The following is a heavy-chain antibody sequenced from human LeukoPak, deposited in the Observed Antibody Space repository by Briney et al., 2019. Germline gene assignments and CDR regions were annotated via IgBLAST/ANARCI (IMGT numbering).Heavy chain of an antibody. Sequence: SETLSLTCTVSGGSISRYYWSWIRQPPGKGLEWIGYIYYSGSTNYNPSLKSRVTISVDTSKNQFSLKLSSVTAADTAVYYCARSGSRPFYDILTRSSNWFDPWGQGTLVTVSS. CDR2: IYYSGST. J-gene: IGHJ5*02. V-gene: IGHV4-59*08. CDR3: ARSGSRPFYDILTRSSNWFDP. CDR1: GGSISRYY. D-gene: IGHD3-9*01.